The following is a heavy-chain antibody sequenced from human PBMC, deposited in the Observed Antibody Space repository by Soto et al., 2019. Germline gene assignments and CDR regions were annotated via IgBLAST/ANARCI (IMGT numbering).Heavy chain of an antibody. J-gene: IGHJ4*02. V-gene: IGHV2-26*01. D-gene: IGHD2-15*01. Sequence: SGPTLVNPTQTLTLTCTFSGFSLSTNGMCVNWIRQPPGKALEWLARIFWNDEKSYSTSLKSRLTISKDTSKSQVVLTMTNMDPVDTATYYCARILGYDIDEGVVVVTTGLHFDYWGQGTLVTVSS. CDR3: ARILGYDIDEGVVVVTTGLHFDY. CDR2: IFWNDEK. CDR1: GFSLSTNGMC.